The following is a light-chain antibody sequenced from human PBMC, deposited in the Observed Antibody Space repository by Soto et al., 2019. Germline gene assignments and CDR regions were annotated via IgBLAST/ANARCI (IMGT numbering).Light chain of an antibody. CDR3: CSYAGSYGDV. J-gene: IGLJ1*01. V-gene: IGLV2-11*01. Sequence: QSALTQPRSVSGSPGQSVTISCTGTSSDVGGYNYVSWYQHHPGNAPKLMIYDVSKRPSGVPDRFSGSKSGNTASLTISGLXXXXXADYYCCSYAGSYGDVFGTGTK. CDR2: DVS. CDR1: SSDVGGYNY.